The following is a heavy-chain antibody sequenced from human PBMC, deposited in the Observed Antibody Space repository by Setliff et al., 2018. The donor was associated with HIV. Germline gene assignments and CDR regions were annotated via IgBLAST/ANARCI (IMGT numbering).Heavy chain of an antibody. D-gene: IGHD5-18*01. CDR1: GGSFSGHY. V-gene: IGHV4-34*01. CDR2: CNHSGAS. J-gene: IGHJ4*02. CDR3: ARDQKGYSYGYFDS. Sequence: SETLSLTCAVYGGSFSGHYWTWVRQSPGRDLEWIGECNHSGASNYNPSLRSRVTMSVDTSKNQFSLKLKSMTAADTAVYYCARDQKGYSYGYFDSWGQGTLVTVS.